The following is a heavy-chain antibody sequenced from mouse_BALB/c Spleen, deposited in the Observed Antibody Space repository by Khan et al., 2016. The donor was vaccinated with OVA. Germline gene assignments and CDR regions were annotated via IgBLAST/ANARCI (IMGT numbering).Heavy chain of an antibody. CDR3: VRALYYYGSSYEGFAY. J-gene: IGHJ3*01. CDR2: IHPLSYDN. D-gene: IGHD1-1*01. Sequence: AQLQQSGPELVKPGASVKMSCKASGYTFTNYVMHWVKQKPGQGLEWIGYIHPLSYDNKYNDKFKGKATLTSDKSSSTAYLELSSLTSEDSAVYYWVRALYYYGSSYEGFAYWGQGTLVTVSA. V-gene: IGHV1S136*01. CDR1: GYTFTNYV.